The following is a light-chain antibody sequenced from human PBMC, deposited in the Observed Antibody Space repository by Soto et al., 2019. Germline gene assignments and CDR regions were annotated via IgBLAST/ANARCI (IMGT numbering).Light chain of an antibody. CDR3: QQLNSYPLYT. CDR2: AAS. Sequence: DIQLTQSPSFLSASVGDRVTITCRASQGISSYLAWYQQKPGQAPKLLTYAASTLQSGVPSRFSGSGSGTEFTLTISSLHPEDCATYYCQQLNSYPLYTFGQGNKLEI. CDR1: QGISSY. J-gene: IGKJ2*01. V-gene: IGKV1-9*01.